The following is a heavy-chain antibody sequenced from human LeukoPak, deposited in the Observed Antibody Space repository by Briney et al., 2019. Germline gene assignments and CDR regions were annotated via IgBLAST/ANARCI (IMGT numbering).Heavy chain of an antibody. D-gene: IGHD5-24*01. Sequence: SETLSLTCTVSGGSISSSTYYWGWIRQPPGKGLEWIGSLYYSGSTYYNPSLKSRVTISVDTSKNQFSLKLSSVTAADTAVYYCAGRGRWLQKSPFYNWFDPWGQGTLVTVSS. J-gene: IGHJ5*02. V-gene: IGHV4-39*07. CDR3: AGRGRWLQKSPFYNWFDP. CDR1: GGSISSSTYY. CDR2: LYYSGST.